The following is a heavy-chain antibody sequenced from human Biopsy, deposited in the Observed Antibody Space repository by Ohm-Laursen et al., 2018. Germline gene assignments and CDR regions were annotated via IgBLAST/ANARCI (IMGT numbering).Heavy chain of an antibody. CDR1: GYNFTSYY. D-gene: IGHD6-19*01. CDR2: INPNGSTT. V-gene: IGHV1-46*01. CDR3: ARNTGWYGDLYYFDY. J-gene: IGHJ4*02. Sequence: ASVKVSCQASGYNFTSYYMHWVGQAPGQGPEWMGIINPNGSTTSYPQKFQGRVTMTRDTSKSTVYMELSSLRSADTAVYFCARNTGWYGDLYYFDYWGQGTLVTVSS.